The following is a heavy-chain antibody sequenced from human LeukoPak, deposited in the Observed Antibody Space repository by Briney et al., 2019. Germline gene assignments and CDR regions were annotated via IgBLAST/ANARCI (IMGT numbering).Heavy chain of an antibody. V-gene: IGHV4-31*03. D-gene: IGHD2-2*02. CDR3: ARRVCSSTSCYRVFDY. J-gene: IGHJ4*02. Sequence: SETLSLTCTVSGGSISSGGYYWSWIRQHPGKGLEWIGYIYYSGSTYYNPSLKSRVTISVDTSKNQFSLKLSSVTAADKAGYYCARRVCSSTSCYRVFDYWGQGTLVTVSS. CDR1: GGSISSGGYY. CDR2: IYYSGST.